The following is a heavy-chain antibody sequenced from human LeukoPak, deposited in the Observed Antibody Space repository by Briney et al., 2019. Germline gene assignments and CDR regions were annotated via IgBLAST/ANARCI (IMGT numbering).Heavy chain of an antibody. CDR2: ISYDGSNK. J-gene: IGHJ4*02. V-gene: IGHV3-30*04. CDR1: GFTFSSYA. Sequence: GGSLRLSCAASGFTFSSYAMHWVRQAPGKGLEWVAVISYDGSNKYYADSVKGRFTISRDNAKNSLYLQMNSLRDEDTAVYYCARDHLYFDYWGQGTLVTVSS. CDR3: ARDHLYFDY.